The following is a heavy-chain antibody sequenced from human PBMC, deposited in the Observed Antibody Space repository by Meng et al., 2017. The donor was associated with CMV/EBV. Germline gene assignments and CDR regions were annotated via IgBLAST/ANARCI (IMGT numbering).Heavy chain of an antibody. CDR2: INHSGST. V-gene: IGHV4-34*01. Sequence: QVQRPQGGAGLLKPSETLTLTCGVYGGSFSGYYWSWIRQPPGKGLEWIGEINHSGSTNYNPSLKSRVTISVDTSKNQFSLKLSSVTAADTAVYYCARGGNWFDPWGQGTLVTVSS. J-gene: IGHJ5*02. CDR1: GGSFSGYY. CDR3: ARGGNWFDP.